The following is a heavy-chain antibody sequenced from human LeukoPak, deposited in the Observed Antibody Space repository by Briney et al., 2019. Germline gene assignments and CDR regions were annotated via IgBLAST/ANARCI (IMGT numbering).Heavy chain of an antibody. V-gene: IGHV3-53*01. CDR2: IYSGGST. J-gene: IGHJ4*02. D-gene: IGHD6-13*01. CDR1: GFTFSSYG. Sequence: GGSLRLSCAASGFTFSSYGMHWVRQAPGKGLEWVSVIYSGGSTYYADSVKGRFTISRDNSKNTLYLQMNSLRAEDTAVYYCARDNLPAAAGSPNFDYWGQGTLVTVSS. CDR3: ARDNLPAAAGSPNFDY.